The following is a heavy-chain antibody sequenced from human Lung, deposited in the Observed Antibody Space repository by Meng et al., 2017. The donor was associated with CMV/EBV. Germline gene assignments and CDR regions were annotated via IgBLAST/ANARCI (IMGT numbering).Heavy chain of an antibody. V-gene: IGHV4-59*01. Sequence: SXTXSLXCTVSGGSISNYYWSWIRQPPGKGLEWIGYIYYTGSTNYNPSLKSRVTISLDTPKKQFSLKLSSVTAADTAVYYGARVVKDIVVVPAAIWFDPWXQGTXVT. CDR2: IYYTGST. J-gene: IGHJ5*02. CDR3: ARVVKDIVVVPAAIWFDP. CDR1: GGSISNYY. D-gene: IGHD2-2*01.